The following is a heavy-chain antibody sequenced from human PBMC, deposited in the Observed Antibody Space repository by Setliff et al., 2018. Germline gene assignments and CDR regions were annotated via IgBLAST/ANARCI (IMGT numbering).Heavy chain of an antibody. V-gene: IGHV3-7*01. CDR3: FGAGTCSY. Sequence: PGGSLRLSCTASGLSYINDWVSWVRQAPGKGLEWLASINPHGSEKYYADSVKGRFTISRDNAKNSLSLQMNNLRIEDTAVYYCFGAGTCSYWGQGTLVTVSS. D-gene: IGHD3-10*01. J-gene: IGHJ4*02. CDR1: GLSYINDW. CDR2: INPHGSEK.